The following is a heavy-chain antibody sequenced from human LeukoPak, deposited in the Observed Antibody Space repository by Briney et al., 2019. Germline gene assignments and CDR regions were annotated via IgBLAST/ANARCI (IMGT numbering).Heavy chain of an antibody. Sequence: PSQTLSLTCAVSGGSISSSNWWSWVRQPPGKGLEWIGEIYHSGSTNYNPSLKSRVTISVDKSKNQFSLKLSSVTAADTAVYYCARDLAVAVAGYNWFDPWGQGTLVTVSS. CDR1: GGSISSSNW. CDR3: ARDLAVAVAGYNWFDP. J-gene: IGHJ5*02. V-gene: IGHV4-4*02. D-gene: IGHD6-19*01. CDR2: IYHSGST.